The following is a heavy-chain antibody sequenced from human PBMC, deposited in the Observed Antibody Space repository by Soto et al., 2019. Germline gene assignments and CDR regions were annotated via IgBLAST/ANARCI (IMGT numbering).Heavy chain of an antibody. CDR3: VRGASLNFDY. CDR2: VKWNGGSK. V-gene: IGHV3-20*04. J-gene: IGHJ4*02. CDR1: GFTFDDYG. D-gene: IGHD1-26*01. Sequence: EVQLVESGGGVLRPGGSLRLSCAASGFTFDDYGMSWARQAPGKGLEWVSGVKWNGGSKGYADSVKGRFTISRDNAKNSLYLQMNSLRAEDTAFYYCVRGASLNFDYWGQGTLVTVSS.